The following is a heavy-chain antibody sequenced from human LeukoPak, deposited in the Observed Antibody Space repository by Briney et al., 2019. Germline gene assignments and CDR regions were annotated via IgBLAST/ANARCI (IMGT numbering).Heavy chain of an antibody. J-gene: IGHJ4*02. CDR3: ARDRPYYDILTGYYNPHFDY. CDR1: GYTFTSYG. CDR2: ISAYNGNT. Sequence: ASVKVSCKASGYTFTSYGISWVRQAPGQGLEWMGWISAYNGNTNYAQKLQGRVTMTTDTSTSTAYMGLRSLRSDDTAVYYCARDRPYYDILTGYYNPHFDYWGQGALVTVSS. D-gene: IGHD3-9*01. V-gene: IGHV1-18*01.